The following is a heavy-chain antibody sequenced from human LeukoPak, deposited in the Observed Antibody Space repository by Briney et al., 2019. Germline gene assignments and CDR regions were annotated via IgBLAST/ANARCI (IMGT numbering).Heavy chain of an antibody. J-gene: IGHJ5*02. D-gene: IGHD3-10*01. CDR2: IYYSGST. Sequence: SETLSLTCTVSGGSISSSSYYWGWIRQPPGKGLEWIGSIYYSGSTYYNPSPKSRVTISVDTSKNQFSLKLSSVTAADTAVYYCARQTGHYYGSGSRRKTNWFDPWGQGTLVTVSS. CDR1: GGSISSSSYY. CDR3: ARQTGHYYGSGSRRKTNWFDP. V-gene: IGHV4-39*01.